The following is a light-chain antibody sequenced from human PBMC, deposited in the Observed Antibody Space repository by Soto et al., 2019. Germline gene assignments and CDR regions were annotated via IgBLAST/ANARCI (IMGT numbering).Light chain of an antibody. CDR2: DVS. CDR1: SSDVGGFNY. J-gene: IGLJ1*01. V-gene: IGLV2-14*03. Sequence: QSALTQPASVSGSPGQSITISCTGTSSDVGGFNYVSWYQQHPGKAPKLMIYDVSNRPSGVSSRFSGSKSGNTASLTISGLQAEDEADYYCNSDSSSSILYVFGTGTKLTVL. CDR3: NSDSSSSILYV.